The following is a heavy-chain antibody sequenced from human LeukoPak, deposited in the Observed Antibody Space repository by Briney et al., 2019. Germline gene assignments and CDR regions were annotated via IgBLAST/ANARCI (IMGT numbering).Heavy chain of an antibody. D-gene: IGHD2-15*01. CDR1: GYTFTNHG. Sequence: GESLKTSCKASGYTFTNHGMHWLRQAPGQRFEWMGWINVANGNPKYSQKFQTRVTITRDTSATAVYMELNSLTSEDTAVYYCARDLPYCSGGTCYSDAFDIWGQGTMVTVSS. J-gene: IGHJ3*02. V-gene: IGHV1-3*01. CDR3: ARDLPYCSGGTCYSDAFDI. CDR2: INVANGNP.